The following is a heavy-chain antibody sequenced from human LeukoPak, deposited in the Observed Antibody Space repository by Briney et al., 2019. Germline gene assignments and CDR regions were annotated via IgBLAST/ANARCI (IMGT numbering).Heavy chain of an antibody. CDR2: IYYSGST. CDR3: ARHGSGYYRFEY. V-gene: IGHV4-59*08. Sequence: SETLSLTCTVSGGSVSSYYWSWIRQPPGKGLEWIGYIYYSGSTNYNPSLKSRVTLSIDTSKNQFSLKLSSVTAADTAVYYCARHGSGYYRFEYWGQETLVTVSS. J-gene: IGHJ4*02. CDR1: GGSVSSYY. D-gene: IGHD3-3*01.